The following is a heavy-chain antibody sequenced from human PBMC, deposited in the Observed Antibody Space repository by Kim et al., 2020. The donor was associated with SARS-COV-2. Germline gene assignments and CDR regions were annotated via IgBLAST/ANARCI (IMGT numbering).Heavy chain of an antibody. CDR1: GGTFSSYA. CDR2: IIPIFGTA. J-gene: IGHJ4*02. Sequence: SVKVSCKASGGTFSSYAISWVRQAPGQGLEWMGGIIPIFGTANYAQKFQGRVTITADESTSTAYMELSSLRSEDTAVYYCASTLLDGSGSYEFDLVNSPHWGQGTLVTVSS. V-gene: IGHV1-69*13. D-gene: IGHD3-10*01. CDR3: ASTLLDGSGSYEFDLVNSPH.